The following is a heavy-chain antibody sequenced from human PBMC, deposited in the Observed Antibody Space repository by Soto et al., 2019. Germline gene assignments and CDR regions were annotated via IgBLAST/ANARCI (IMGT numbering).Heavy chain of an antibody. CDR3: AKDRRIDDY. V-gene: IGHV3-23*01. D-gene: IGHD2-15*01. J-gene: IGHJ4*02. Sequence: GSMRLSCAASGFNFSSYALSWVRQAPGKGLEWVSAISGSGGSTYYADSVKGRFTISRDNSKNTLYLQRNSLRAEDTAVYYCAKDRRIDDYWGQGTLVTVSS. CDR2: ISGSGGST. CDR1: GFNFSSYA.